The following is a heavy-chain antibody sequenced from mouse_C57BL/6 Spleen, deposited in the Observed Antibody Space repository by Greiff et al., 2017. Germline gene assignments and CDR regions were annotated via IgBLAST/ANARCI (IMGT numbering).Heavy chain of an antibody. CDR2: ISGGGGNT. CDR1: GFTFSSYT. CDR3: ARRGLREYLDY. J-gene: IGHJ2*01. Sequence: EVHLVESGGGLVKPGGSLKLSCAASGFTFSSYTMSWVRQTPEKRLEWVATISGGGGNTYYPDSVKGRFTISRDNAKNTLYLQMSSLRSEDTALYYCARRGLREYLDYWGQGTTLTVSS. V-gene: IGHV5-9*01. D-gene: IGHD2-4*01.